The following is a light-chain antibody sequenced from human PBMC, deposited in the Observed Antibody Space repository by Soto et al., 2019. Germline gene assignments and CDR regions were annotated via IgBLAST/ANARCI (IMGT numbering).Light chain of an antibody. CDR1: SSDVGGYSY. CDR2: DVS. V-gene: IGLV2-14*01. J-gene: IGLJ2*01. CDR3: SSYTSSSTVV. Sequence: QSVLTQPASVSGSAGQSITSSCTGTSSDVGGYSYVSWYQQHPGKAPKLMIYDVSNRPSGVSNRFSGSKSGNTASLTISGLQAEDEADYYCSSYTSSSTVVFGGGTKVTVL.